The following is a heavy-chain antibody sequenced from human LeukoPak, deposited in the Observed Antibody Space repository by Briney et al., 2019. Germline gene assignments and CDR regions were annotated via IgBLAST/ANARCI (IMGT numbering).Heavy chain of an antibody. Sequence: SETLSLTCSVSGDSITTYSWSWIRQPAGKGLEWIGRVYASGTSNYNPSLESRVTISIDKFQNQFSLTLRSVTAADTAVYYCARDRSRKFVGWFDPWGQGVLVTVSS. CDR2: VYASGTS. J-gene: IGHJ5*02. CDR1: GDSITTYS. D-gene: IGHD2-15*01. V-gene: IGHV4-4*07. CDR3: ARDRSRKFVGWFDP.